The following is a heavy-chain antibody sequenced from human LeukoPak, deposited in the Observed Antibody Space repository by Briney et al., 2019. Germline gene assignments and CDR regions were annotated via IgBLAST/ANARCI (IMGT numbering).Heavy chain of an antibody. Sequence: PGGSLRLSCAASGFTFSSYAMSWVRQAPGKGLEWVSAISGSGGSTYYADSVKGRFTISRDNSKNTLYLQMNSLRAEDTAVYYCAKDRCSSTGCYAGRGLDYWGQGTLVTVSS. CDR3: AKDRCSSTGCYAGRGLDY. D-gene: IGHD2-2*01. J-gene: IGHJ4*02. CDR1: GFTFSSYA. CDR2: ISGSGGST. V-gene: IGHV3-23*01.